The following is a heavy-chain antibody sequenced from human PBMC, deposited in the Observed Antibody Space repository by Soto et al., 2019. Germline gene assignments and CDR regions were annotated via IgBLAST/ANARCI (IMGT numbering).Heavy chain of an antibody. V-gene: IGHV4-34*01. J-gene: IGHJ5*02. CDR1: GGSVNGYY. CDR3: ATRITVFGLLIPPFDP. Sequence: SETLSLTCAVYGGSVNGYYCNWIRQPPGKGLEWIGEINHTGGTHYNRSLKSRVTMSVDTSKNQFSLRLSSVTAADTAIYYCATRITVFGLLIPPFDPWGQGTQVTVSS. D-gene: IGHD3-3*01. CDR2: INHTGGT.